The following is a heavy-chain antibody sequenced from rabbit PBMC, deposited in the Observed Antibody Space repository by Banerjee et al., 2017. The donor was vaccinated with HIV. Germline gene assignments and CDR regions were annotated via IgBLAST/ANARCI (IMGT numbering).Heavy chain of an antibody. D-gene: IGHD6-1*01. CDR2: IYAGSSSNT. CDR3: ARDYINGYSDYVFNL. J-gene: IGHJ4*01. Sequence: QEQLEESGGDLVKPEGSLTLTCTASGFSFSSGYDMCWVRQAPGKGLEWIACIYAGSSSNTWYASWAKGRFTISKTSSTTVTLQMTSLTAADTATYFCARDYINGYSDYVFNLWGPGTLVTVS. V-gene: IGHV1S45*01. CDR1: GFSFSSGYD.